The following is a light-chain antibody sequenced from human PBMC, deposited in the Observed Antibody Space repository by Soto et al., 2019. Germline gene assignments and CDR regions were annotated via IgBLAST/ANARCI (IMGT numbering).Light chain of an antibody. J-gene: IGLJ6*01. CDR1: SSDVGSYNNL. CDR3: CSYTHGNTF. CDR2: EVN. V-gene: IGLV2-23*02. Sequence: QSVLTQPASVSGSPGQSITISCTGTSSDVGSYNNLVSWYQQHPGKDPKAMIYEVNKRPSGVSNRFSGSKTGNTASLTISGLQAEDEADYYCCSYTHGNTFFGSGTKVTVL.